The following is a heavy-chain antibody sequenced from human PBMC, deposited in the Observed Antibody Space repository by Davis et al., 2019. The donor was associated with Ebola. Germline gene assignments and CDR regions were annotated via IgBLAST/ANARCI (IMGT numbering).Heavy chain of an antibody. CDR3: ARDSLWFGELLYQDFDY. V-gene: IGHV3-21*01. J-gene: IGHJ4*02. CDR2: ISSDSDYI. D-gene: IGHD3-10*01. Sequence: ETLSLTCTVSGGSISSYYWSWIRQPPGKGLEWVSSISSDSDYIYYADSVKGRFTISRDNAKNSLYLQMNSLRAEDTAVYYCARDSLWFGELLYQDFDYWGQGTLVTVSS. CDR1: GGSISSYY.